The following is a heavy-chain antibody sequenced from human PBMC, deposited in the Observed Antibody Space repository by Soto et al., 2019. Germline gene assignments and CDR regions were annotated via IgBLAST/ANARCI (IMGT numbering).Heavy chain of an antibody. J-gene: IGHJ6*02. V-gene: IGHV1-69*06. CDR1: GGTFSSYA. CDR2: IIPIFGTA. D-gene: IGHD3-10*01. Sequence: SVKVSCKASGGTFSSYAISWVRQAPGQGLEWMGGIIPIFGTANYAQKFQGRVTIAADKSTSTVYMELSSLRSEDTAVYYCASAQNYYGSAHDYYGMVVWGQGTTVTVSS. CDR3: ASAQNYYGSAHDYYGMVV.